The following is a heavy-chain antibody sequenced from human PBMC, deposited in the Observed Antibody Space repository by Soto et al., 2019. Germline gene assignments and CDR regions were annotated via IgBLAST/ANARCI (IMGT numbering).Heavy chain of an antibody. V-gene: IGHV1-3*01. Sequence: ASVKVSCKTSGYTFTSYAMHWVRQAPGQRLEWMGWINAGNGNTKYSQKFQGRVTITRDTSASTAYMELSSLRSEDTAVYYCARALLRVYYYDSSGYPDYWGQGTLVTVS. CDR1: GYTFTSYA. CDR3: ARALLRVYYYDSSGYPDY. CDR2: INAGNGNT. J-gene: IGHJ4*02. D-gene: IGHD3-22*01.